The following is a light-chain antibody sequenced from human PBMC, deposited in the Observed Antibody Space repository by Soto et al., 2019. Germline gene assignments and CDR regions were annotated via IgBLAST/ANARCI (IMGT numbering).Light chain of an antibody. CDR2: GAS. V-gene: IGKV3-20*01. CDR1: RSVSSNY. Sequence: EIVLTQSPGTLSLSPGERATLSCRASRSVSSNYLAWYQQKPGQAPRLLIYGASSRATGIPDRFSGSGSGTDFTLTISRLEPEDFAVYYCQQYGSSPLFGPGTKVDIK. CDR3: QQYGSSPL. J-gene: IGKJ3*01.